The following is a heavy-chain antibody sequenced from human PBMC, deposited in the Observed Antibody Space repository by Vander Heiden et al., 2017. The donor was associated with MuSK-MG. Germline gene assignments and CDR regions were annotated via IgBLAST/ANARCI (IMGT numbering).Heavy chain of an antibody. CDR1: GFTFSSYS. Sequence: EVQLVESGGGLVKPGGSLRLSCAASGFTFSSYSMNWCRQAPGKGLEWVSSITSSSSYIYYADSVKGRFTISRDNAKNSLYLQMNSMRAEDTAVYYCARDVQREGAGAFDIWGQGTMVTVSS. J-gene: IGHJ3*02. CDR2: ITSSSSYI. CDR3: ARDVQREGAGAFDI. D-gene: IGHD1-1*01. V-gene: IGHV3-21*01.